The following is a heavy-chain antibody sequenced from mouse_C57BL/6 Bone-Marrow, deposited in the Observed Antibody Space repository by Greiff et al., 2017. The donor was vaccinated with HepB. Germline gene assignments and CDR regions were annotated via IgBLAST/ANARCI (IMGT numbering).Heavy chain of an antibody. CDR1: GYTFTNYW. CDR2: IYPGGGYT. V-gene: IGHV1-63*01. Sequence: QVQLKESGAELVRPGTSVKMSCKASGYTFTNYWIGWAKQRPGHGLEWIGDIYPGGGYTNYNEKFKGKATLTADKSTSTAYMQLSSLTSEDSAIYYCARRSPYYYGSSYGYWGQGTTLTVSS. D-gene: IGHD1-1*01. CDR3: ARRSPYYYGSSYGY. J-gene: IGHJ2*01.